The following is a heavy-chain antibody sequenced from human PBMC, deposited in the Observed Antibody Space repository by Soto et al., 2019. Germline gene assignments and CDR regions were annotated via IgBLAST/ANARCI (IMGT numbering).Heavy chain of an antibody. D-gene: IGHD2-21*02. CDR2: INPNSGGT. CDR3: ARRGDSPLYWYFDL. CDR1: GYTFTGYY. Sequence: QVQLVQSGAEVKKPGASVKVSCKASGYTFTGYYMHWVRQAPGQGLEWMGWINPNSGGTNYAQKFQGWVTMTRDTSSSTAYMERSRLRSDATAVYFCARRGDSPLYWYFDLWGRGTLVTVSS. J-gene: IGHJ2*01. V-gene: IGHV1-2*04.